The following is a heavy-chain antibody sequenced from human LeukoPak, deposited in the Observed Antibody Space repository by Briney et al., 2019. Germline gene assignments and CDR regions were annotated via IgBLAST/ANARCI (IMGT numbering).Heavy chain of an antibody. CDR1: GGSFSGYY. CDR2: IYYSGST. Sequence: SETLSLTCAVYGGSFSGYYWSWIRQPPGKGLEWIGYIYYSGSTNYNPSLKSRVTISVDTSKNQFSLKLSSVTAADTAVYYCARVSGRITIFGVVKAHVYDYWGQGTLVTVSS. V-gene: IGHV4-59*01. D-gene: IGHD3-3*01. CDR3: ARVSGRITIFGVVKAHVYDY. J-gene: IGHJ4*02.